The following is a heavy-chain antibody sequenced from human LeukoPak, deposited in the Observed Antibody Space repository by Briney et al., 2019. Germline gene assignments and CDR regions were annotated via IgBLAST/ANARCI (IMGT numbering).Heavy chain of an antibody. V-gene: IGHV1-18*01. CDR2: ISAYNCNT. CDR1: GYTFTSYG. CDR3: ARGKVVVRGVNWESWFDP. D-gene: IGHD3-10*01. J-gene: IGHJ5*02. Sequence: ASVKVSCKASGYTFTSYGISWVRQAPGQGLEWMGWISAYNCNTNYAQKLQGRVTMTKDTSTSTAYMELRGLRSDDTAVYYCARGKVVVRGVNWESWFDPWGQGTLVTVSS.